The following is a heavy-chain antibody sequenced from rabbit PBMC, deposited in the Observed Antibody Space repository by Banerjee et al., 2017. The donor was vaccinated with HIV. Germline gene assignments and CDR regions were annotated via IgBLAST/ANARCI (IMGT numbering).Heavy chain of an antibody. J-gene: IGHJ4*01. CDR1: GFSFSNNYW. CDR3: ARESGDGGGNYAANLDL. V-gene: IGHV1S45*01. D-gene: IGHD1-1*01. Sequence: QEQLVESGGGLVQPEGSLTLTCTASGFSFSNNYWIYWVRQAPGKGLEWIACIGAGSSGSTWYASWAKGRFTISKTSSTTVTLQMTSLTAADTATYFCARESGDGGGNYAANLDLWGQGTLVTDS. CDR2: IGAGSSGST.